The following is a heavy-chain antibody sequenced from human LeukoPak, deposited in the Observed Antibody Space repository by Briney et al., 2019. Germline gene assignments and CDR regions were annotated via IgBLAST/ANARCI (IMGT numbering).Heavy chain of an antibody. Sequence: GGSLRLSCAASGFIFSGYWMSWVRQAPGTGLEWVANIRQDGSEKYYVDSVKGRFTISRDNAKNSLYLQMNSLRAEDTAVCFCGRDRYYFDSSGYYSTDYWGQGTLVTVSS. CDR3: GRDRYYFDSSGYYSTDY. V-gene: IGHV3-7*01. D-gene: IGHD3-22*01. J-gene: IGHJ4*02. CDR1: GFIFSGYW. CDR2: IRQDGSEK.